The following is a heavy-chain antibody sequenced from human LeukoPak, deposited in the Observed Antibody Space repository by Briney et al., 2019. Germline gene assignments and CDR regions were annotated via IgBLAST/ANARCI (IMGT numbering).Heavy chain of an antibody. V-gene: IGHV3-7*01. CDR3: AKDNSHWLFDY. CDR2: IQPDGSEG. CDR1: GFTFSSYW. D-gene: IGHD1-1*01. J-gene: IGHJ4*02. Sequence: PGGSLRLSCAASGFTFSSYWMSWVRQAPGKGLEWVGNIQPDGSEGYPVDSVKGRFTISRDNARNSLFLQMNTLRAEDTSFYYCAKDNSHWLFDYWGRGTLVTVSS.